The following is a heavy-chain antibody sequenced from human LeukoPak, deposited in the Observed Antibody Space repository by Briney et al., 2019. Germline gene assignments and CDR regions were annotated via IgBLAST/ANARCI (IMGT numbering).Heavy chain of an antibody. J-gene: IGHJ4*02. V-gene: IGHV3-7*01. D-gene: IGHD3-22*01. Sequence: GGSLRLSCAASGFTFSSYWMSWVRQAPGKGLEWVANIKQDGSEKYYVDSVKGRFTISRDNAKNSLYLQMNSLRAEDTAVYYCARDPGYYYGSSGYYDYWGQGTLVTVSS. CDR3: ARDPGYYYGSSGYYDY. CDR2: IKQDGSEK. CDR1: GFTFSSYW.